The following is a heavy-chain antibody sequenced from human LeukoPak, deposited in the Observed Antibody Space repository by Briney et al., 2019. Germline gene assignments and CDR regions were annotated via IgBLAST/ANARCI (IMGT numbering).Heavy chain of an antibody. J-gene: IGHJ4*02. CDR1: GFTFSSYW. V-gene: IGHV3-7*01. D-gene: IGHD1-26*01. CDR2: IKQDGSEK. CDR3: ARVRWELPVSNYYFDY. Sequence: PGGSLRLSCAASGFTFSSYWMSWVRQAPGKGLEWVANIKQDGSEKYYVDSVKGRFTISRDNAKNSLYLQMNSLRAEDTAVYYCARVRWELPVSNYYFDYWGQGTLVTVSS.